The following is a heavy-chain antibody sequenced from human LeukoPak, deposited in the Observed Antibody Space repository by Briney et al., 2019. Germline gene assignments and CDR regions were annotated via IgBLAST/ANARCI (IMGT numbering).Heavy chain of an antibody. J-gene: IGHJ6*03. CDR2: ISSRAYGGTT. Sequence: GRSLRLSCIVSGFTFSDYGMNWVRQAPGKGLEWVSFISSRAYGGTTEYAASVKGRFIISRDDSQSIAYLQMNSLKTEDTAVYYCTRGPSMADDHYYYYMDVWGKGTTVTVS. CDR3: TRGPSMADDHYYYYMDV. V-gene: IGHV3-49*04. CDR1: GFTFSDYG. D-gene: IGHD2/OR15-2a*01.